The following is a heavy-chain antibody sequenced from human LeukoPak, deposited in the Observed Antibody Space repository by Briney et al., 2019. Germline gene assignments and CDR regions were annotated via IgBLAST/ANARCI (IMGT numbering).Heavy chain of an antibody. V-gene: IGHV4-59*01. CDR3: ARVDYGDYKAADAFDI. CDR1: GGSISSYY. D-gene: IGHD4-17*01. J-gene: IGHJ3*02. Sequence: SETLSLTCTVSGGSISSYYWSWIRQPPGKGLEWIGYIYYSGSTNYNPSLKSRVTISVDTSKNQFSLKLSSVTAADTAVYYCARVDYGDYKAADAFDIWGQGTMVTVSS. CDR2: IYYSGST.